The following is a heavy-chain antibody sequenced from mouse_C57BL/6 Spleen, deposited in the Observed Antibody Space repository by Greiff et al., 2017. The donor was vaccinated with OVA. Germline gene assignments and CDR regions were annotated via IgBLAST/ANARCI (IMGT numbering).Heavy chain of an antibody. Sequence: QVQLQQSGPELVKPGASVKISCKASGYALSSSWMNWVKQRPGKGLEWIGRIYPGDGDTNYNGKFKGKATLTADKSSSTAYMQLSSLTSEDSAVYFCANYYGSSYDYAMDYWGQGTSVTVSS. CDR2: IYPGDGDT. J-gene: IGHJ4*01. V-gene: IGHV1-82*01. CDR1: GYALSSSW. CDR3: ANYYGSSYDYAMDY. D-gene: IGHD1-1*01.